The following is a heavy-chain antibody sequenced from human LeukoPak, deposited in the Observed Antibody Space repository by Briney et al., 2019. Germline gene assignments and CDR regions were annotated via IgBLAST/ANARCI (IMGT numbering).Heavy chain of an antibody. D-gene: IGHD3-16*01. Sequence: SETLSLTCAVSGGSISSGGYSWSWIRQPAGKGLEWIGRIYTSGSTNYNPSLKSRVTMSVDTSKNQFSLKLSSVTAADTAVYYCARGPSHLGSMGGGGYFDYWGQGTLVTVSS. CDR3: ARGPSHLGSMGGGGYFDY. CDR2: IYTSGST. V-gene: IGHV4-61*02. CDR1: GGSISSGGYS. J-gene: IGHJ4*02.